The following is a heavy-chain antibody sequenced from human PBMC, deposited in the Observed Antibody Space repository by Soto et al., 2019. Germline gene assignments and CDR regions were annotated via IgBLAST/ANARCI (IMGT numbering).Heavy chain of an antibody. J-gene: IGHJ6*03. Sequence: GGSLRLSCAASGFTFDDYAMHWVRQAPGKGLEWVSGISWNSGSIGYADSVKGRFTISRDNAKNSLYLQMNSLRAEDTALYYCAKAGVSDDYYSNSYMDAWGKGTAVPVSS. D-gene: IGHD7-27*01. V-gene: IGHV3-9*01. CDR2: ISWNSGSI. CDR1: GFTFDDYA. CDR3: AKAGVSDDYYSNSYMDA.